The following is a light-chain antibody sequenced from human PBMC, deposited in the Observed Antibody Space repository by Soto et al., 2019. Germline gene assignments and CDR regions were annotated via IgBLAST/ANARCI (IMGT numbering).Light chain of an antibody. J-gene: IGKJ1*01. CDR1: RSISTY. CDR3: QQSYRTPRT. CDR2: AAS. Sequence: DIKMTQSPSSLSASVGDRVTITCRASRSISTYLNWYQHKPGKAPKLLMHAASSLDRGVPSRFSGSGSGTYFTLTISSLQPEDFATYYCQQSYRTPRTFXQGTKVDIK. V-gene: IGKV1-39*01.